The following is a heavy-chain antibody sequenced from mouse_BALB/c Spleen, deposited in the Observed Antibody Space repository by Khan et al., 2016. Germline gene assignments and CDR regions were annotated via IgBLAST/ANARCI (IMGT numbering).Heavy chain of an antibody. J-gene: IGHJ4*01. CDR1: GFSLTGYG. CDR3: ARLWGDY. Sequence: QMQLEESGPGLVAPSQSLSITCTVSGFSLTGYGVNWVRQSPGKGLEWLGMIWGDGSTDYNSAIKSRLSISKDNSKSQVILKMNSLQTDDTARYYCARLWGDYWGQGTSVTVSS. CDR2: IWGDGST. V-gene: IGHV2-6-7*01. D-gene: IGHD1-1*02.